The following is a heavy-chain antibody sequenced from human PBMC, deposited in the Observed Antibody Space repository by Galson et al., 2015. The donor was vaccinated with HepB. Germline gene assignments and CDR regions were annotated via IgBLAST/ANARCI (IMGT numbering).Heavy chain of an antibody. D-gene: IGHD6-13*01. V-gene: IGHV3-30*18. CDR3: AKDVAAADTRLMVYYYYGMDV. CDR2: ISYDGSNK. J-gene: IGHJ6*02. Sequence: SLRLSCAASGFTFSSYGMHWVRQAPGKGLEWVAVISYDGSNKYYADSVKGRFTISRDNSKNTLYLQMNSLRGEDTAVYYCAKDVAAADTRLMVYYYYGMDVWGQGTTVTVSS. CDR1: GFTFSSYG.